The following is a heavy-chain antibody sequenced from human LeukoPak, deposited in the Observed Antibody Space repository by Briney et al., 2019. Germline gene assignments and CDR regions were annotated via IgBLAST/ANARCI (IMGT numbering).Heavy chain of an antibody. V-gene: IGHV3-30-3*01. Sequence: PGGSLRLSCAGSGLIFSNYAMDWVRQAPGKGLEWVAVISYDGINKYYADSVKGRFTISRDNSKNMLYLQMNSLRVEDTAVYFCARVDNLRDYYGMDVWGQGPRSSSP. D-gene: IGHD2-2*03. CDR3: ARVDNLRDYYGMDV. CDR2: ISYDGINK. CDR1: GLIFSNYA. J-gene: IGHJ6*02.